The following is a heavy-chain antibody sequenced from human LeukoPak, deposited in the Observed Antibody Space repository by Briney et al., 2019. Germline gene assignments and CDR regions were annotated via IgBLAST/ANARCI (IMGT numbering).Heavy chain of an antibody. CDR2: IYYSGST. CDR1: GGSISSSSNY. D-gene: IGHD2-15*01. V-gene: IGHV4-39*02. CDR3: ARDGGSYCSGGSCLMSRFDY. Sequence: SETLSLTCTVSGGSISSSSNYWGWIRQPPGKGLEWIGSIYYSGSTYYNPSLKSRVTISVDTSKNHFSVKLSSVTAADTAVYYCARDGGSYCSGGSCLMSRFDYWGQGTLVTVSS. J-gene: IGHJ4*02.